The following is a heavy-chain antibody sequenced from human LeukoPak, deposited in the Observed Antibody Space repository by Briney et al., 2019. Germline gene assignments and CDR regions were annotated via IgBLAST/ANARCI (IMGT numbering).Heavy chain of an antibody. CDR2: LYYSGYT. CDR3: ARGPLAYCGADCSVDAFDI. CDR1: GDSISSYY. Sequence: SETLSLTCTVSGDSISSYYWSWIRQPPGKGLEWIGYLYYSGYTNYNPSLTSRVTISVDTSNNPFSLRLSSVTAADTAVYYCARGPLAYCGADCSVDAFDIWGQGTVVTVSS. V-gene: IGHV4-59*08. J-gene: IGHJ3*02. D-gene: IGHD2-21*02.